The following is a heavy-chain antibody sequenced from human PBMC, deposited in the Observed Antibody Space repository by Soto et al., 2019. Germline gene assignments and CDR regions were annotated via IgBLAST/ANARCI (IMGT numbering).Heavy chain of an antibody. CDR2: MSSSSSYI. V-gene: IGHV3-21*01. D-gene: IGHD6-13*01. Sequence: EVQLVESGGGLVKPGGSLRLSCAASGFTFSSYSMNWVRQAPGKGLEWVSSMSSSSSYIYYADSVKGRFTISRDNAKNSLYLQMNSLRAEDTAVYYCARVPRYSSSLYPKRPDYYYYMDVWGKGTTVTVSS. CDR1: GFTFSSYS. J-gene: IGHJ6*03. CDR3: ARVPRYSSSLYPKRPDYYYYMDV.